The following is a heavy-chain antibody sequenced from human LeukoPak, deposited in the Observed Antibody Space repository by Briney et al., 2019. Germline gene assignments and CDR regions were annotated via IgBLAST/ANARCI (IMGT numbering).Heavy chain of an antibody. CDR2: IKQDGSEK. CDR1: GFTFSSYW. CDR3: AREGYEGFSGYMDV. V-gene: IGHV3-7*01. J-gene: IGHJ6*03. D-gene: IGHD3-10*01. Sequence: PGGSLRLSCAASGFTFSSYWMSWARQAPGKGLEWVANIKQDGSEKYYVDSVKGRFTISRDNAKNSLYLQMNSLRAEDTAVYYCAREGYEGFSGYMDVWGKGTTVTVSS.